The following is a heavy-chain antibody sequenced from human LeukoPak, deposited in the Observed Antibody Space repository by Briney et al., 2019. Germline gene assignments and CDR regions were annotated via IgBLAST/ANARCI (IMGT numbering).Heavy chain of an antibody. CDR3: ARSRLAVAADYYYGMDV. CDR1: GGSISSYY. CDR2: IYYSGST. Sequence: SETLSLTCTVSGGSISSYYWSSIRQPPGKGLEWIGYIYYSGSTNYNPSLKSRVTISVDTSKNQFSLKLSSVTAADTAVYYCARSRLAVAADYYYGMDVWGQGTTVTVSS. D-gene: IGHD6-19*01. J-gene: IGHJ6*02. V-gene: IGHV4-59*08.